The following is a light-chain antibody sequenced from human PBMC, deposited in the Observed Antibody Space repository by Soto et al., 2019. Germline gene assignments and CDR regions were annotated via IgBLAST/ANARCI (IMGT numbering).Light chain of an antibody. CDR1: QTISRN. CDR3: QQSYSIPYT. V-gene: IGKV1-39*01. Sequence: DIQLTQSPSSLSASVGDRVTITCRASQTISRNLNWYQQKPGEAPKLLIYVVSSLQGGVPSRFSCSESGTDYTLTISSLQPDDFATYYCQQSYSIPYTFGQGTKLEIK. CDR2: VVS. J-gene: IGKJ2*01.